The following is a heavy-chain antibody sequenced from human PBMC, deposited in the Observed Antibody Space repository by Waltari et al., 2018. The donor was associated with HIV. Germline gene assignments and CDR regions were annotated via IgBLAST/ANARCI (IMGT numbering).Heavy chain of an antibody. CDR2: ISAYNVNT. D-gene: IGHD6-19*01. CDR3: SRGPDRWGSGWSFDY. J-gene: IGHJ4*02. Sequence: QVQLVQSGAEVKKPGASVKVSCKAAGYTFTSFGSSWGRQARGQGLEWLGWISAYNVNTHYAQYFHGSVTVTTDTSTIPAHMELTSLRSDDTAVYYCSRGPDRWGSGWSFDYWGQGALVTVSS. V-gene: IGHV1-18*01. CDR1: GYTFTSFG.